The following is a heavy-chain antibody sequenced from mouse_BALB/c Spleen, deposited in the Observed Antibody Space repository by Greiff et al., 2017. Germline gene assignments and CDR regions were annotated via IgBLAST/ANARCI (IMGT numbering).Heavy chain of an antibody. D-gene: IGHD2-4*01. J-gene: IGHJ2*01. V-gene: IGHV1-54*01. CDR2: INPGSGGT. CDR1: GYAFTNYL. CDR3: ARSYDYDGRFDY. Sequence: QVQLKQSGAELVRPGTSVKVSCKASGYAFTNYLIEWVKQRPGQGLEWIGVINPGSGGTNYNEKFKGKATLTADKSSSTAYMQLSSLTSDDSAVYFCARSYDYDGRFDYWGQGTTLTVSS.